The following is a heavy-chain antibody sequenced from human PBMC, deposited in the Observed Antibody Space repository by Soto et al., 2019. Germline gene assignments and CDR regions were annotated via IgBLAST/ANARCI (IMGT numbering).Heavy chain of an antibody. V-gene: IGHV3-23*01. J-gene: IGHJ5*02. D-gene: IGHD6-19*01. CDR1: GFTFSSYA. CDR3: AKEGSGWYPMKNWFDP. CDR2: ISGSGGST. Sequence: GGSLRLSCAASGFTFSSYAMSWVRQAPGKGLEWVSAISGSGGSTYYADSVKGRFTISRDNSKNTLYLQMNSLRAEDTAVYYCAKEGSGWYPMKNWFDPWGQGTLVTVSS.